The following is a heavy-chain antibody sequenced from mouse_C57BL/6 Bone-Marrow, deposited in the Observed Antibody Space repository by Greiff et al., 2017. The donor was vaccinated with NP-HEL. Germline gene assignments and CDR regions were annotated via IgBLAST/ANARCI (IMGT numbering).Heavy chain of an antibody. J-gene: IGHJ2*01. CDR1: GYTFTDYY. CDR3: ARTQMTHYFDY. V-gene: IGHV1-26*01. CDR2: INPNNGGT. Sequence: EVQLQQSGPELVKPGASVKISCKASGYTFTDYYMNWVKQSHGKSLEWIGDINPNNGGTSYNQKFKGKATLTVDKSSSTAYMELRSLTSEDSAVYYCARTQMTHYFDYWGQGTTLTVSS. D-gene: IGHD2-13*01.